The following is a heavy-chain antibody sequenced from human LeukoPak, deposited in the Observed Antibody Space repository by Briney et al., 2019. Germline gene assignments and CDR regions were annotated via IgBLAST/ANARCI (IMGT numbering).Heavy chain of an antibody. D-gene: IGHD3-10*01. CDR3: AAEGEVIHAFDI. Sequence: PGGSLRLSCAASGFTFSSYGMHWVRQAPGKGLEWVAVISYDGSNKYYADSVKGRFTISRDNSKNTLYLQMDSLRAEDTAVYYCAAEGEVIHAFDIWGQGTMVTVSS. J-gene: IGHJ3*02. V-gene: IGHV3-30*03. CDR1: GFTFSSYG. CDR2: ISYDGSNK.